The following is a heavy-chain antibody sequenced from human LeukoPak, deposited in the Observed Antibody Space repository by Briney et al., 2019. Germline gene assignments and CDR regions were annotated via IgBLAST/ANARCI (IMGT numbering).Heavy chain of an antibody. CDR1: GYTFTGYY. CDR3: AREEQLVMGY. CDR2: INPNSGGT. J-gene: IGHJ4*02. V-gene: IGHV1-2*02. Sequence: ASVKVSCKASGYTFTGYYIHWVRQAPGQGLEWMGWINPNSGGTNYAQKFQGRVTMTRDTSISTAYMELSRLRSDDTAVYYCAREEQLVMGYWGQGTLVTVSS. D-gene: IGHD6-13*01.